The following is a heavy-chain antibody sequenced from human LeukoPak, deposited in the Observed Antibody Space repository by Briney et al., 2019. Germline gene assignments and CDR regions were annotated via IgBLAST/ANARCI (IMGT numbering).Heavy chain of an antibody. CDR1: GFTFSSYE. Sequence: PGGSLRLSCAASGFTFSSYEMNWVRQAPGKGLEWVSYISSSGSTIYYADSVKGRFTISRDNAKNSLYLQMNSLRAEDTAVYYCARRSRDGWYFDYWGQGTLVTVSS. D-gene: IGHD5-24*01. V-gene: IGHV3-48*03. J-gene: IGHJ4*02. CDR2: ISSSGSTI. CDR3: ARRSRDGWYFDY.